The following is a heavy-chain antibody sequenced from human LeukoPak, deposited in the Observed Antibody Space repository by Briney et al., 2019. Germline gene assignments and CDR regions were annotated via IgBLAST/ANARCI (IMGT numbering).Heavy chain of an antibody. D-gene: IGHD3-9*01. Sequence: GGSLRLSCAASGFTFSSYAMSWVRQAPGKGLEWVSVIYSGGSTYYADSVKGRFTISRDNSKNTLYLQMNSLRAEDTAVYYCARYLYDILTGYSPYFDYWGQGTLVTVSS. V-gene: IGHV3-66*01. CDR1: GFTFSSYA. CDR3: ARYLYDILTGYSPYFDY. CDR2: IYSGGST. J-gene: IGHJ4*02.